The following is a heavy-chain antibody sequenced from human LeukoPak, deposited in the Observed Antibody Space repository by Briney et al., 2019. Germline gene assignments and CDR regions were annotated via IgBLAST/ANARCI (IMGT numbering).Heavy chain of an antibody. CDR2: MNPNSGNT. CDR1: GYTFTSYD. V-gene: IGHV1-8*03. D-gene: IGHD6-13*01. CDR3: ARFGIAAAGTWSDYYMDV. J-gene: IGHJ6*03. Sequence: GASVKVSCKASGYTFTSYDINWVRQATGQGLEWMGWMNPNSGNTGYAQKFQGRVTITRNTSISTAYMELSSLRSEDTAVYYCARFGIAAAGTWSDYYMDVWGKGTTVTVSS.